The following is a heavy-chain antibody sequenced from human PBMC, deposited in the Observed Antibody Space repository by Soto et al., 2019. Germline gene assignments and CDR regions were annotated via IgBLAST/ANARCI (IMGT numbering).Heavy chain of an antibody. Sequence: QVQLQQWGAGLLKPSETLSLTCAVYGGSFSGYYWSWIRQPPGKGLEWIGESNHSGSTNYNPSLKSRVTMSVETSKSQFSLKLSSVTAADMAVYYCASHYYCYMDVWGKGTTVTVSS. CDR3: ASHYYCYMDV. CDR1: GGSFSGYY. CDR2: SNHSGST. J-gene: IGHJ6*03. V-gene: IGHV4-34*01.